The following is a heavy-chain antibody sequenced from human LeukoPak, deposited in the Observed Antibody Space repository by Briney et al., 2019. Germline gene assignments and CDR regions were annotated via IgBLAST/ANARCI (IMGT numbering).Heavy chain of an antibody. CDR1: GYSFSNYW. V-gene: IGHV5-51*01. J-gene: IGHJ3*02. Sequence: GESLKISCKGSGYSFSNYWIGWVRQMPGKGLEWMGIIYPVDSGTRYSPSFQGQVTISADKSISTAYLQWSSLKASDTAMYYCARRTTTWALDIWGQGTMVTVSS. CDR2: IYPVDSGT. CDR3: ARRTTTWALDI. D-gene: IGHD2/OR15-2a*01.